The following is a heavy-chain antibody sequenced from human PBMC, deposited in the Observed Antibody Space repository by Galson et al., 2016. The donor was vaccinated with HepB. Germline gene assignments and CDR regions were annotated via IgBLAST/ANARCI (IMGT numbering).Heavy chain of an antibody. CDR3: ARDLGGYSGYGGNYFGMDV. J-gene: IGHJ6*02. CDR1: GFTFSTYN. CDR2: VPHFGNNK. Sequence: SLRLSCAASGFTFSTYNMNWVRLAPGKGLEWVTVVPHFGNNKYYADSVKGRFTVSRDNSKSTVNLHMNSLRPEDTAVYYYARDLGGYSGYGGNYFGMDVWGQGTTVTVS. D-gene: IGHD5-12*01. V-gene: IGHV3-30-3*01.